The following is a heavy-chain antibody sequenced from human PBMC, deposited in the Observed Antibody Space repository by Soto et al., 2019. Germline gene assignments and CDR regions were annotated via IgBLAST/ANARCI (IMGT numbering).Heavy chain of an antibody. V-gene: IGHV3-23*01. Sequence: EVQLLESGGGLVQPGGSLRLSCAASGFTFNTYDMSWVRQAPGKGLVWVIRINPDGSRTDYADSVKGRFTISRDNTKSTFYLQMNSLRVDDTGVYFCASSTRGGFYDMWGRGTRVTVSS. CDR1: GFTFNTYD. CDR3: ASSTRGGFYDM. CDR2: INPDGSRT. J-gene: IGHJ2*01. D-gene: IGHD2-2*01.